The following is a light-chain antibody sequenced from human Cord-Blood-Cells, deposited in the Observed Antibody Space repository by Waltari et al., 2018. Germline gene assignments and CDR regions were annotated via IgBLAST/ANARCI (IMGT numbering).Light chain of an antibody. Sequence: IVLTQSPGTLSLSTGESATLSGRASQSVSSSYLAWYQQKPGQAPRLLIYGASSRATGIPDRFSGSGSGTDFTLTISRLEPEDFAVYYCQQYGSSQTFGPGTKVDIK. CDR2: GAS. CDR3: QQYGSSQT. V-gene: IGKV3-20*01. CDR1: QSVSSSY. J-gene: IGKJ3*01.